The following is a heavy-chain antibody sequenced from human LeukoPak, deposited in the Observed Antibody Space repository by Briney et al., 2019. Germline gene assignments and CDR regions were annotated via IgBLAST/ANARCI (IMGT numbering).Heavy chain of an antibody. Sequence: ASVKVSCKASGYTFTSYGISWVRQAPGQGLEWMGWISAYNGNTNYAQKLQGRVTMTTDTSTSTAYMELRSLRSDDTAVYYCARGGRGFLEWLPPRFDPWGQGTLVTVSS. CDR2: ISAYNGNT. D-gene: IGHD3-3*01. V-gene: IGHV1-18*01. J-gene: IGHJ5*02. CDR3: ARGGRGFLEWLPPRFDP. CDR1: GYTFTSYG.